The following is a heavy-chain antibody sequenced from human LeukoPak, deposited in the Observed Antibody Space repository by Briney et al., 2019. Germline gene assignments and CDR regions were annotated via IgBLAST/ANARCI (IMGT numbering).Heavy chain of an antibody. J-gene: IGHJ4*02. CDR3: ARDEYSGSPGDY. V-gene: IGHV3-48*01. CDR1: GFTFSSYS. Sequence: PGGSLRLSCAASGFTFSSYSMNWVRQAPGKGLEWVSYISSSSNTIYYADSVKGRFTISRDNAKNSLYLQMNSLRAEDTAVYYCARDEYSGSPGDYWGQGTLVTVSS. D-gene: IGHD1-26*01. CDR2: ISSSSNTI.